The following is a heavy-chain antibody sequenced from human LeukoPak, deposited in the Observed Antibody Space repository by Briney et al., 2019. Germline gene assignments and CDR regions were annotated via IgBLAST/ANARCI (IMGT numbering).Heavy chain of an antibody. CDR3: ASGRGRIQLWLLGAFDI. CDR1: GFTFSSYA. V-gene: IGHV3-23*01. Sequence: LPGGSLRLSCGASGFTFSSYAMSWVRQAPGRGLEWVSAICKSGGSTFYADSGRGRFTISRDNSKNTLYLQMNSLRAEDTAVYYCASGRGRIQLWLLGAFDIWGQGTMVTVSS. J-gene: IGHJ3*02. CDR2: ICKSGGST. D-gene: IGHD5-18*01.